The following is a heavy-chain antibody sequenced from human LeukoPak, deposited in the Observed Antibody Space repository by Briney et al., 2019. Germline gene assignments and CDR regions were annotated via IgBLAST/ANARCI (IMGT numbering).Heavy chain of an antibody. CDR3: ARSTILYDILTGYKGLGMDV. CDR2: INHSGST. V-gene: IGHV4-34*01. D-gene: IGHD3-9*01. J-gene: IGHJ6*02. Sequence: SETLSLTCAVYGGSFSGYYWSWIRQPPGKGLEWIGEINHSGSTNYNPSLKSRVTISVDTSKNQFSLKLSSVTAADTAVYYCARSTILYDILTGYKGLGMDVWGQGTTVTVSS. CDR1: GGSFSGYY.